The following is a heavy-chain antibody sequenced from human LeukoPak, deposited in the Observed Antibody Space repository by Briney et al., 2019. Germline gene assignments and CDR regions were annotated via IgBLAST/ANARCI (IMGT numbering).Heavy chain of an antibody. CDR2: IYTSGST. J-gene: IGHJ5*02. Sequence: SQTLSLTCTVSGGSISGGSYYWSWIRQPAGKELEWIGRIYTSGSTNYNRSLKSRVTISVDTSKNQFSLKLSSVTAADTAVYYCARGNVWFGDPYNWFDPWGQGTPVTVSS. CDR1: GGSISGGSYY. D-gene: IGHD3-10*01. CDR3: ARGNVWFGDPYNWFDP. V-gene: IGHV4-61*02.